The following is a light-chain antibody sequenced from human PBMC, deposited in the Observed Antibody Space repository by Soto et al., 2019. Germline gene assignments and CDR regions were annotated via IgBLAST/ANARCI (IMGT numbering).Light chain of an antibody. CDR1: SSNFGAGYD. Sequence: QSVLTQPPSVSGAPGQRVTISCTGSSSNFGAGYDVHWYQQIPGTAPKLLIYANTNRPSGVPDRLSGSKSGTSASLAITGLQAEDEADYYCQSYDSSLSGVVFGGGTKLTVL. CDR2: ANT. J-gene: IGLJ2*01. CDR3: QSYDSSLSGVV. V-gene: IGLV1-40*01.